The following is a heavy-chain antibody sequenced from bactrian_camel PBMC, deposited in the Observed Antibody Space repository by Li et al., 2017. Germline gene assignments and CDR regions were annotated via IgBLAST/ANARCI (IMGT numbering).Heavy chain of an antibody. J-gene: IGHJ4*01. D-gene: IGHD6*01. V-gene: IGHV3S1*01. CDR1: GYAYSSGC. Sequence: HVQLVESGGGLVQPGGSLRLSCAASGYAYSSGCVGWFRQALGKEREGVAFIYFGGGTTYYADSVKGQFTISRDNAKNTLYLQLNSLKAEDTAQYYCASAVVPGYGDSWHGAYEYNYWGQGTQVTVS. CDR3: ASAVVPGYGDSWHGAYEYNY. CDR2: IYFGGGTT.